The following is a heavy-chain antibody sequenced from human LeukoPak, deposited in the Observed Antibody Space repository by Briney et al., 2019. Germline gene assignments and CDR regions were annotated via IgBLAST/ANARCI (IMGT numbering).Heavy chain of an antibody. V-gene: IGHV1-46*01. CDR3: ARENPVTHDY. CDR2: INPSGGST. CDR1: GYTFTSYY. J-gene: IGHJ4*02. D-gene: IGHD4-23*01. Sequence: GASVKVSCKASGYTFTSYYMHWVRQAPGQGLEWMGIINPSGGSTSYAQKFQGRVTMTTDTSTSTAYMELRSLRSDDTAVYYCARENPVTHDYWGQGTLVTVSS.